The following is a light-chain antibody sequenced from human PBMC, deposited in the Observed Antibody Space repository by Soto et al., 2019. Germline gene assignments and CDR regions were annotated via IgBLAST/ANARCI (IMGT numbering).Light chain of an antibody. CDR1: ISNIGSNY. CDR3: AAWDDTVRNYV. CDR2: RNN. V-gene: IGLV1-47*01. Sequence: QAVLTQPPSVSGTPGQRVTISCSGSISNIGSNYVSCFQQLPGTAPKVLSSRNNQRPSGVPDRFSGSKSGTSASLAIRGLRYEDEAEYYCAAWDDTVRNYVFGTGTKLTVL. J-gene: IGLJ1*01.